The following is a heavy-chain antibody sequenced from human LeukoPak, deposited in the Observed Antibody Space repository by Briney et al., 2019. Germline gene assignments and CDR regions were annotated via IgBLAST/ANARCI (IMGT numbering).Heavy chain of an antibody. D-gene: IGHD3-22*01. CDR2: MNPNSGNT. V-gene: IGHV1-8*01. Sequence: ASVKVSCKASGYTFTSYDINWVRPATGQGLEWMGGMNPNSGNTGYAQKFQGRVTMTRNTSISTAYMELSSLRSEDTAVYYCARGRSFYYDSSGYPLMAYWGQGTLVTVSS. CDR3: ARGRSFYYDSSGYPLMAY. J-gene: IGHJ4*02. CDR1: GYTFTSYD.